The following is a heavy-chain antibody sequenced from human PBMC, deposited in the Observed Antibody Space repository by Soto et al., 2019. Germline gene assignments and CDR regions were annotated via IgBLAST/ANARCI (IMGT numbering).Heavy chain of an antibody. J-gene: IGHJ4*02. D-gene: IGHD3-3*01. V-gene: IGHV1-69*01. CDR2: IIPIFGTA. CDR1: GGTFSSYA. CDR3: ARALITIFGVVTRPLDY. Sequence: QVQLVQSGAEVKKPGSSVKVSCKASGGTFSSYAISWVRQAPGQGLEWMGGIIPIFGTANYAQKFQGRVTIIADESTRTAYMELSRMRSDDTAVYYCARALITIFGVVTRPLDYWGQGTLVTVSS.